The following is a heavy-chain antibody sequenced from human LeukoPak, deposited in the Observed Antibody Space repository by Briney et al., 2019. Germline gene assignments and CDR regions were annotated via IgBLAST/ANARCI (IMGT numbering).Heavy chain of an antibody. CDR1: GFTFSSYS. CDR2: ISSSSSYI. D-gene: IGHD5-18*01. V-gene: IGHV3-21*01. J-gene: IGHJ4*02. CDR3: ARDGDRGYSFDY. Sequence: GGSLRLSCAASGFTFSSYSMNWVRQAPGKGLEWVSSISSSSSYIYYADSVKGRFTISRDNAKNSLYLQMNSLRAEDTAVYYCARDGDRGYSFDYWGQGTLVTVSS.